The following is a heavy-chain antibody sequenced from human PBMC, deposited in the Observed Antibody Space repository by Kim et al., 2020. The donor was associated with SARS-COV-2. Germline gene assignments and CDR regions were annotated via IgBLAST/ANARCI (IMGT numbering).Heavy chain of an antibody. D-gene: IGHD3-22*01. J-gene: IGHJ1*01. CDR3: ATVVFYYDAGYFKN. V-gene: IGHV3-66*01. Sequence: PAPVKGRLIISRDHSKNTLYLQMNSLRAEDTAVYYCATVVFYYDAGYFKNWGQGTLVIVSS.